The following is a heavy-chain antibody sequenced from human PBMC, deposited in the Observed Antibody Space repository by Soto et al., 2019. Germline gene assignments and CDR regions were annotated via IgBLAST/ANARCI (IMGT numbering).Heavy chain of an antibody. V-gene: IGHV3-23*01. D-gene: IGHD6-13*01. J-gene: IGHJ6*02. Sequence: GGSLRFSCAASGFTFSSYAMSWVRQAPGKGLEWVSAISGSGGSTYYADSVKGRFTISRDNSKNTLYLQMNSLRAEDTAVYYCAKHRIAAAGKKTPMDVWGQGTTVTVSS. CDR3: AKHRIAAAGKKTPMDV. CDR2: ISGSGGST. CDR1: GFTFSSYA.